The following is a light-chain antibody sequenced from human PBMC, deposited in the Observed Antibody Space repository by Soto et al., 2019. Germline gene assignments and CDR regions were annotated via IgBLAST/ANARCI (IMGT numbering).Light chain of an antibody. J-gene: IGKJ1*01. CDR1: QSISNY. V-gene: IGKV1-5*01. CDR2: HAS. CDR3: QHYNSYGT. Sequence: DIQMTQSPSSLSASVGDRVTITCRASQSISNYLNWYQQKPGKAPKILIYHASSLETGVPSRFSGSGSGTEFTLTISSLQPDDFATYYCQHYNSYGTFGQGTKVDIK.